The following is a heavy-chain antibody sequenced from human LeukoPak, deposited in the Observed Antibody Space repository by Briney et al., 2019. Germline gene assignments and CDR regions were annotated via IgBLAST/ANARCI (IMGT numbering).Heavy chain of an antibody. CDR1: GFTFSSYA. J-gene: IGHJ5*02. D-gene: IGHD2-21*02. Sequence: GGSLRLSCAASGFTFSSYAKRWVRQAPGKGLEWVAVISYDGSNKYYADSVKGRFTISRDNAKNSLYLQMNSLRAEDTAVYYCARAPTADTNWFDPWGQGTLVTVSS. CDR3: ARAPTADTNWFDP. V-gene: IGHV3-30-3*01. CDR2: ISYDGSNK.